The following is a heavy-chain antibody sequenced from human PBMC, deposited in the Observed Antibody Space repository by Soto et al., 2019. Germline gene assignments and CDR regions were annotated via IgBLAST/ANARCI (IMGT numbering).Heavy chain of an antibody. Sequence: QITVKESGLTLVKPTQTLTLTCTFSGFSLSTNGMGVGWIRQSPGKALEWLAHIYWDDDKRYSPSLRSRLTITQDTSKTQVHLTMTNMDPVDTATYYWARLTRGVYDLDRLWEKFDYWGQGTVVTVSS. CDR2: IYWDDDK. J-gene: IGHJ4*02. D-gene: IGHD5-12*01. CDR1: GFSLSTNGMG. V-gene: IGHV2-5*02. CDR3: ARLTRGVYDLDRLWEKFDY.